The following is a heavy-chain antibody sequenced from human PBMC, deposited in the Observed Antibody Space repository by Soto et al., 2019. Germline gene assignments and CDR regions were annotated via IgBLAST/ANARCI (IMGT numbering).Heavy chain of an antibody. Sequence: SETLSLTCTVSGGSISSSSYYWGWIRQPPGKGLEWIGSIYYSGSTYYNPSLKSPVTISVDTSKTQFSLKLTSVTAADTAVYYCARFTTRNLYNWFDPWGQGTLVTVSS. CDR3: ARFTTRNLYNWFDP. D-gene: IGHD1-1*01. J-gene: IGHJ5*02. CDR2: IYYSGST. V-gene: IGHV4-39*01. CDR1: GGSISSSSYY.